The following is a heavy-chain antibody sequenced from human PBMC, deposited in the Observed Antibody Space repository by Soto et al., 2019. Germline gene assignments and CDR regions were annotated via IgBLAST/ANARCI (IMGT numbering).Heavy chain of an antibody. CDR1: GGSISSYY. CDR2: IYYSGST. J-gene: IGHJ4*02. CDR3: ARAYGYYFDY. Sequence: PSETLSLTSTASGGSISSYYWSWIRQPPGKGLEWIGYIYYSGSTNYNPSLKSRVTISVDTSKNQFSLKLSSVTAADTAVYYCARAYGYYFDYWGQGTLVTVS. D-gene: IGHD4-17*01. V-gene: IGHV4-59*01.